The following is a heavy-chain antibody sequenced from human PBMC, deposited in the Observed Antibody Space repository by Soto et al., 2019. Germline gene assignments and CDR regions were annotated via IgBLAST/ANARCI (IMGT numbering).Heavy chain of an antibody. J-gene: IGHJ5*02. Sequence: GASVKVSCKASGYTFTSYGISWVRQAPGQGLEWMGWISAYNGNTNYAQKLQGRVTMTTDTSTSTAYMELRSLRSDDTAVYYCARAHGLPWRRENWFDPWGQGTLVTVSS. CDR3: ARAHGLPWRRENWFDP. V-gene: IGHV1-18*01. D-gene: IGHD4-17*01. CDR1: GYTFTSYG. CDR2: ISAYNGNT.